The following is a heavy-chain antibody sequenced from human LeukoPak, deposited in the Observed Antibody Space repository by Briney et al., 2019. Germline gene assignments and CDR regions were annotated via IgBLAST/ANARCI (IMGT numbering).Heavy chain of an antibody. J-gene: IGHJ6*02. D-gene: IGHD6-19*01. CDR1: GGSVSSSSYY. CDR2: IYYSGST. Sequence: TSETLSLTCTVSGGSVSSSSYYWGWIRQPPGKGLEWIGSIYYSGSTYYNPSLKSRVTISVDTPKNQFSLKLSSVTAADTAVYYCARAVPRYSSGWYGFYYYYGMDVWGQGTTVTVSS. V-gene: IGHV4-39*01. CDR3: ARAVPRYSSGWYGFYYYYGMDV.